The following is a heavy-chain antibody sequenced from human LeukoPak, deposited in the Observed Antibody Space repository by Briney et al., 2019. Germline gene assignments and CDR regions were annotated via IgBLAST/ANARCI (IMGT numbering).Heavy chain of an antibody. CDR2: ISSSSSTR. CDR1: GFTFRSYS. CDR3: AKDRSKGYYGDEFDF. D-gene: IGHD4-17*01. J-gene: IGHJ4*02. Sequence: GGSLRLSCAASGFTFRSYSMNWVRQAPGKGLEWVSYISSSSSTRYYADSVKGRFTMSRDNSKNTLYLQMNSLRAEDTAVYYCAKDRSKGYYGDEFDFWGQGTLVTVSS. V-gene: IGHV3-48*01.